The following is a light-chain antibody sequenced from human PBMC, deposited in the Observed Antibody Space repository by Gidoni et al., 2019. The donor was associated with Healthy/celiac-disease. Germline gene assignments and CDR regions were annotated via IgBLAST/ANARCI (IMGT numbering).Light chain of an antibody. CDR1: QSVNSN. Sequence: EIVMTQSPATLSVSPGGRATLSCRASQSVNSNLAWYQQKPGQAPRLLIYGASTRATGIPARFSGSGSGTEFTLTISSLQSEDFAVYYCQQYNNWPPYTFGQGTKLEIK. CDR2: GAS. J-gene: IGKJ2*01. V-gene: IGKV3-15*01. CDR3: QQYNNWPPYT.